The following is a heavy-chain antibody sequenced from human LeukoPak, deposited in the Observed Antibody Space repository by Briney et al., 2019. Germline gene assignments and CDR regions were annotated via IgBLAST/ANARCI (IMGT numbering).Heavy chain of an antibody. D-gene: IGHD3-10*01. Sequence: PSETLSLTCTVSGGSVSSGSYYWSWIRQPPGKGLEWIGYIYYSGSTNYNPSLKSRVTISVDTSKNQFSLKLSSVTAADTAVYYCARSDELWFGENYWGQGTLVTVSS. CDR2: IYYSGST. CDR3: ARSDELWFGENY. V-gene: IGHV4-61*01. J-gene: IGHJ4*02. CDR1: GGSVSSGSYY.